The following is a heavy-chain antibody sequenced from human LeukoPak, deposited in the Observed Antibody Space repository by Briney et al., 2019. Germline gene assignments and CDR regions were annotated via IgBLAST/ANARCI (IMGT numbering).Heavy chain of an antibody. CDR1: GGSFSGYY. V-gene: IGHV4-38-2*01. J-gene: IGHJ3*02. CDR3: ARVFYDSSGYYRPGAFDI. CDR2: IYHSGST. D-gene: IGHD3-22*01. Sequence: SETLSLTCAVYGGSFSGYYWGWIRQPPGKGLEWIGSIYHSGSTYYNPSLKSRVTISVDTSKNQFSLKLSSVTAADTAVYYCARVFYDSSGYYRPGAFDIWGQGTMVTVSS.